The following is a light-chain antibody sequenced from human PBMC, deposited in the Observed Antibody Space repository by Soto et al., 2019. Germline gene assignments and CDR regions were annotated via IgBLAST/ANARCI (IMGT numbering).Light chain of an antibody. Sequence: DIQMTQSPSTLSASVGDRVTITCRASQTIDSWLAWYQQKPGKAPNFLIYKASSLESGVPSRFSGTGFGTEFTLTISSLQPEDFATYYCHQVNSYPFTFGQGTRLEI. CDR2: KAS. CDR3: HQVNSYPFT. V-gene: IGKV1-5*03. J-gene: IGKJ5*01. CDR1: QTIDSW.